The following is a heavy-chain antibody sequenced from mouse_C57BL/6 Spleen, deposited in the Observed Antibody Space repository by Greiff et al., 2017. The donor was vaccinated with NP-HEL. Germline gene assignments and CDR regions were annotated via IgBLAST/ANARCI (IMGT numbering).Heavy chain of an antibody. J-gene: IGHJ2*01. V-gene: IGHV14-1*01. CDR3: TTLITTVGATPFDG. D-gene: IGHD1-1*01. Sequence: EVQLQQSGAELVRPGASVKLSCTASGFNIKDYYMHWVKQRPEQGLEWIGRIDPEDGDTEYAQKFQGKATMTADTSSNTAYLPLSSLTSEDTAFDYCTTLITTVGATPFDGWGKGATLTVST. CDR1: GFNIKDYY. CDR2: IDPEDGDT.